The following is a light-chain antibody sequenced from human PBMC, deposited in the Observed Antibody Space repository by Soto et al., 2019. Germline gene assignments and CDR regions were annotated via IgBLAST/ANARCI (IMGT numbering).Light chain of an antibody. J-gene: IGKJ5*01. CDR1: QSVSSSS. V-gene: IGKV3D-7*01. CDR2: GAS. CDR3: QQFNSYPIT. Sequence: EIVLTQSPVTLSLSPWERATLSCRASQSVSSSSITWYQQKPGQAPRLLIYGASTRATGIPARFSGSGSGTEFTLTISSLQPEDFATYYCQQFNSYPITFGQGTRLEIK.